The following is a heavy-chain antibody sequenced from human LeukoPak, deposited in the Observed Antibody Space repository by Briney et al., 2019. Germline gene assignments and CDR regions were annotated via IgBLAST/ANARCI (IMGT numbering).Heavy chain of an antibody. V-gene: IGHV3-23*01. CDR2: ISGSGGST. D-gene: IGHD2-2*01. Sequence: GGSLRLSCAASGFTFSSYAMSWVRQAPGKGLEWVSAISGSGGSTYYADSVKGRFTISRDNSKTTLSLQMNRLRPEDPAVYYFANVPTVEFNYYYGMDVWGQGTTVTVSS. J-gene: IGHJ6*02. CDR1: GFTFSSYA. CDR3: ANVPTVEFNYYYGMDV.